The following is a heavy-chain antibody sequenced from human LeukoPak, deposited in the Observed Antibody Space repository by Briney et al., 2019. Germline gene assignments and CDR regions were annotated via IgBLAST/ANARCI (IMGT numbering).Heavy chain of an antibody. CDR1: GFRFSGYW. D-gene: IGHD3-16*01. Sequence: GGSLRLSCAASGFRFSGYWSSWVRQAPGMGLEWVANIKKDGSKQNYVDSVRGRFTISRDNAKNSLYLQMNSLRVEDTAVYYCTTEFGRPGYWGQGTLVTVSS. J-gene: IGHJ4*02. V-gene: IGHV3-7*03. CDR2: IKKDGSKQ. CDR3: TTEFGRPGY.